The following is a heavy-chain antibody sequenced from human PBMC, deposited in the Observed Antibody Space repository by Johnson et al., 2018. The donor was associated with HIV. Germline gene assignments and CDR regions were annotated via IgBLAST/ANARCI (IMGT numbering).Heavy chain of an antibody. V-gene: IGHV3-20*04. CDR1: GFTYDDYG. CDR3: ARGGARSSGYYSALDI. J-gene: IGHJ3*02. Sequence: EVQLVESGGAVVQPGGSLRLSCAASGFTYDDYGVSWVRQAPGKGLEWVSGINWNGASTDYADSVKGRFTISRDNSKNTLYLQMNSLRAEDTAVYYCARGGARSSGYYSALDIWGQGTMVTVSS. CDR2: INWNGAST. D-gene: IGHD3-22*01.